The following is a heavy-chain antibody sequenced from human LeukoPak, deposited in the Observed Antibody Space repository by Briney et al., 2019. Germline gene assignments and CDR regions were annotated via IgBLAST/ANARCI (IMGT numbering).Heavy chain of an antibody. V-gene: IGHV4-59*01. CDR2: IYYSGST. CDR3: ARGSRGTIFGVVIIPPFYYFDY. D-gene: IGHD3-3*01. Sequence: SETLSLTCTVSGGSISSYYWSWIRQPPGKGLEWIGYIYYSGSTNYNPSLKSRVTISVDTSKNQFSLKLSSVTAADTAVYYCARGSRGTIFGVVIIPPFYYFDYWGQGTLVTVSS. CDR1: GGSISSYY. J-gene: IGHJ4*02.